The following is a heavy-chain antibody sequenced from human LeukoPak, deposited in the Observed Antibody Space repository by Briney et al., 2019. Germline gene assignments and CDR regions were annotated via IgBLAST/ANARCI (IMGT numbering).Heavy chain of an antibody. J-gene: IGHJ3*02. Sequence: ASVKVSCKASGYTFTSYAMHWVRQAPGQRLEWMGWINAGNGNTKYSQKFQGRVTITRDTSASTAYMELSSLRSEDTAVYYCAVLRAIDVAFVIWGQGTMVTVSS. D-gene: IGHD2-2*02. CDR1: GYTFTSYA. V-gene: IGHV1-3*01. CDR2: INAGNGNT. CDR3: AVLRAIDVAFVI.